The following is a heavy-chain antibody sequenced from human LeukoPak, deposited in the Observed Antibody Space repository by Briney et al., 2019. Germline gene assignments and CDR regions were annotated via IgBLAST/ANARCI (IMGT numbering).Heavy chain of an antibody. D-gene: IGHD6-13*01. CDR2: ISGSGGST. V-gene: IGHV3-23*01. J-gene: IGHJ5*02. CDR1: GITLSNYG. CDR3: ASGPANSSSWYWFDP. Sequence: GGSLRLSCAVSGITLSNYGMSWVRQAPGKGLEWVAGISGSGGSTKYADSVKGRFTISRDNAKNSLYLQMNSLRAEDTAVYYCASGPANSSSWYWFDPWGQGTLVTVSS.